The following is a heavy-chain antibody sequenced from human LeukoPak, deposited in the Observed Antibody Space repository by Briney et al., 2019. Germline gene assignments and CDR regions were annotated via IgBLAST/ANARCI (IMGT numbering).Heavy chain of an antibody. CDR3: ARDLAVAGKRRGWFDP. CDR2: IYSGGST. V-gene: IGHV3-53*01. D-gene: IGHD6-19*01. Sequence: QAGGSLRLSCAASGFTVSSNYMSWVRQAPGKGLEWVSVIYSGGSTYYADSVKGRFTISRDNSKNTLYLQMNSLRAEDTAVYYCARDLAVAGKRRGWFDPWGQGTLVTVSS. CDR1: GFTVSSNY. J-gene: IGHJ5*02.